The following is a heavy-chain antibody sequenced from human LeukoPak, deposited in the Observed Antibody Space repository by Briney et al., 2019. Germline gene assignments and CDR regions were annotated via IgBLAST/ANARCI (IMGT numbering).Heavy chain of an antibody. CDR2: ISGSGGST. J-gene: IGHJ4*02. Sequence: GGSLRLSCAASGFTFSSYAMSWVRQAPGKGLEWGSAISGSGGSTYYADSVKGRFIISRDNSKNTLYMQMNSLRAEDTAVYYCAKDTPDDIAVAAPYFDYWGQGTLVTVSS. CDR1: GFTFSSYA. CDR3: AKDTPDDIAVAAPYFDY. V-gene: IGHV3-23*01. D-gene: IGHD6-19*01.